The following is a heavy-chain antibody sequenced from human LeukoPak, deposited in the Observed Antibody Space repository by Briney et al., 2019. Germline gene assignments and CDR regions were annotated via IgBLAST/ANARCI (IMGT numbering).Heavy chain of an antibody. CDR3: ARGLDYYDSSGYYGY. V-gene: IGHV4-59*12. CDR2: IYYSGST. J-gene: IGHJ4*02. D-gene: IGHD3-22*01. Sequence: SETLSLTCTVSGGSISSYYWSWIRQPPGKGLEWIGYIYYSGSTNYNPSLKSRLIISVDTSKNLFSLKLSSVTAADTAVYYCARGLDYYDSSGYYGYWGQGTLLTVSS. CDR1: GGSISSYY.